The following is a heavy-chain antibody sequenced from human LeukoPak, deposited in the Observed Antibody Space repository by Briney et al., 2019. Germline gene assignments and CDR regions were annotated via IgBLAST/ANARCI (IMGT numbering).Heavy chain of an antibody. CDR1: GFTFSSYA. CDR2: INGSGGST. Sequence: GGSLRLSCAASGFTFSSYAMSWVRQAPGKGLEWVSAINGSGGSTYYADSVKGRFTISRDNSKDTLYLQMNSLRAEDTAVYYYAKSGYSSGPTFSWGQGTLVTASS. CDR3: AKSGYSSGPTFS. V-gene: IGHV3-23*01. J-gene: IGHJ5*02. D-gene: IGHD6-19*01.